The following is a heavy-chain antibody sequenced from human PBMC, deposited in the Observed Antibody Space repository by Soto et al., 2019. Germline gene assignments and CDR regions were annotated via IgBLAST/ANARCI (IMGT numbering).Heavy chain of an antibody. D-gene: IGHD3-22*01. J-gene: IGHJ4*02. V-gene: IGHV5-10-1*01. Sequence: PGESLKISCKGSGYSFTSYWISWVRQMPGKGLEWMGRIDPSDSYTNYSPSFQGHVTISADKSISTAYLQWSSLKASDTAMYYCARLDGVQDDSSGSLDYWGQGTLVIVSS. CDR2: IDPSDSYT. CDR3: ARLDGVQDDSSGSLDY. CDR1: GYSFTSYW.